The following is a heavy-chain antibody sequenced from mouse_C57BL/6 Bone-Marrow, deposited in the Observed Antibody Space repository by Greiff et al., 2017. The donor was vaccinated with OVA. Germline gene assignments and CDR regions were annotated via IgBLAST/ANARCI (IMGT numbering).Heavy chain of an antibody. J-gene: IGHJ4*01. CDR1: GYTFTDYN. D-gene: IGHD2-4*01. Sequence: EVKLQESGPELVKPGASVKMSCKASGYTFTDYNMHWVKQSHGKSLEWIGYINPNNGGTSYNQKFKGKATLTVNKSSSTAYMELRSLTSEDSAVYYCARDYDYDGFYAMDYWGQGTSVTVSS. V-gene: IGHV1-22*01. CDR2: INPNNGGT. CDR3: ARDYDYDGFYAMDY.